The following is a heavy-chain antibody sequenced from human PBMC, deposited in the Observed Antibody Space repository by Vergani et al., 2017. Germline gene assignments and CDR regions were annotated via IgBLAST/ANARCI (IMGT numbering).Heavy chain of an antibody. V-gene: IGHV1-8*02. J-gene: IGHJ5*02. CDR1: GYTFTGYY. Sequence: QVQLVQSGAEVKKPGASVKVSCKASGYTFTGYYMHWVRQAPGQGLEWMGWINPNSGNTGYAQKFQGRVTMTRNTSISTAYMELSSLRSEYTAVYYCARGRYSSSRRWFDPWGQGTLVTVSS. CDR2: INPNSGNT. CDR3: ARGRYSSSRRWFDP. D-gene: IGHD6-13*01.